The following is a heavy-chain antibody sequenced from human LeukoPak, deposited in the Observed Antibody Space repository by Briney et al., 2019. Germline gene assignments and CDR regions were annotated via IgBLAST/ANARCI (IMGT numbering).Heavy chain of an antibody. Sequence: SVKVSCKASGGTFTSYTISWVRQAPGQGLEWMGRIIPILGIANYAQKFQGRVTITADKSTSTAYMELSSLRSEDTAVYYCARGVSSYYDSSGYRPLDYWGQGTLVTVSS. D-gene: IGHD3-22*01. CDR3: ARGVSSYYDSSGYRPLDY. V-gene: IGHV1-69*02. J-gene: IGHJ4*02. CDR2: IIPILGIA. CDR1: GGTFTSYT.